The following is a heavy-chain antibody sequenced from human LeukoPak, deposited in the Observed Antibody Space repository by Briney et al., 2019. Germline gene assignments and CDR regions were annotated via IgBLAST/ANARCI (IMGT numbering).Heavy chain of an antibody. CDR1: GFTFGAYG. CDR3: ARAHGGFLTGYFRNY. J-gene: IGHJ4*02. D-gene: IGHD3-9*01. CDR2: LWYDGSNK. Sequence: PGGSLRLSCAASGFTFGAYGMHWVRQAPGKGLEWVAVLWYDGSNKYYADSVKGRFTISRDNSEDTLYLQMSSLRVEDTAVYYCARAHGGFLTGYFRNYGDQGPLATVS. V-gene: IGHV3-33*01.